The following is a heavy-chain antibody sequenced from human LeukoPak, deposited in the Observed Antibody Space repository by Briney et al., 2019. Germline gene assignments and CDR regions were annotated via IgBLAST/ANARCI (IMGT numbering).Heavy chain of an antibody. Sequence: ASVKVSCETSGYTFTGYYMHWVRQAPGQGLEWMGWINPNSGGTNYAQKFQGRVTMTRDTSISTAYMELSRLRSDDTAVYYCARERYCSSTSGKCVGYYGMDVWGQGTTVTVSS. V-gene: IGHV1-2*02. J-gene: IGHJ6*02. CDR1: GYTFTGYY. D-gene: IGHD2-2*01. CDR2: INPNSGGT. CDR3: ARERYCSSTSGKCVGYYGMDV.